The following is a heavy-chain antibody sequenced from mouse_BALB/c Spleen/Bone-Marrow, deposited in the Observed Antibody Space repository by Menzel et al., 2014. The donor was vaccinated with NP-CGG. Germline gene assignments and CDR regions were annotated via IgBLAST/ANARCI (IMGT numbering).Heavy chain of an antibody. D-gene: IGHD4-1*01. CDR3: TRGGNWEDFDY. V-gene: IGHV5-17*02. J-gene: IGHJ2*01. CDR2: ISSGSSPI. Sequence: EVKLQESGGGLVQPGGSRKLSCAASGFTFSSFGMHWVRQAPEKGLEWVAYISSGSSPIFYADTVKGRFTISRDNPKNTLFLQMTSLRSEDTAIYYCTRGGNWEDFDYWGQGTTHTVSS. CDR1: GFTFSSFG.